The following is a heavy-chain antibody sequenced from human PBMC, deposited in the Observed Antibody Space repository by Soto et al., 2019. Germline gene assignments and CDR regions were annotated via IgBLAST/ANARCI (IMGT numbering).Heavy chain of an antibody. J-gene: IGHJ4*01. CDR3: AREGVHNYNEYNLDN. Sequence: GGSLRLSCAASGFIFSTYRMHWVRQAPGKGLEWVSSISGSLGYVHYADSVKGRFTVSRDNIGTSLYLQMNSLRAEDTAVYYCAREGVHNYNEYNLDNWGLGTRVTVAS. D-gene: IGHD4-4*01. CDR1: GFIFSTYR. V-gene: IGHV3-21*01. CDR2: ISGSLGYV.